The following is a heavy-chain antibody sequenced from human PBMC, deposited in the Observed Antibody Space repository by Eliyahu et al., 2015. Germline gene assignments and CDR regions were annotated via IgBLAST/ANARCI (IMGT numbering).Heavy chain of an antibody. CDR3: ARGVKQWPNLPLEY. Sequence: QVQLVQSGTEVKKPGSSVKVSCKASGDTFSSYAFSWVRXAPGQGLEWMGRIIPIIGIGNYAQKFQGRVTITADKSTNTAFMELNSLKSDDTAVYFCARGVKQWPNLPLEYWGQGTLVIVSS. CDR1: GDTFSSYA. D-gene: IGHD6-19*01. J-gene: IGHJ4*02. CDR2: IIPIIGIG. V-gene: IGHV1-69*04.